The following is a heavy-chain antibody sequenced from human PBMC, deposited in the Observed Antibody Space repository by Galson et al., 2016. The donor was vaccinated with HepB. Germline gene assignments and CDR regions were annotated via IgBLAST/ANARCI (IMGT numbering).Heavy chain of an antibody. Sequence: ETLSLTCPVYGQSFSAYYWSWIRQPPGKGPEWNAEISHSGGTNYNPSLKSRVIISLDTSKSQFSLNLSSVTAADTAVYYCAIADCTNAVCPLDYWGQGTLVTVSS. V-gene: IGHV4-34*01. CDR3: AIADCTNAVCPLDY. CDR1: GQSFSAYY. CDR2: ISHSGGT. J-gene: IGHJ4*02. D-gene: IGHD2-8*01.